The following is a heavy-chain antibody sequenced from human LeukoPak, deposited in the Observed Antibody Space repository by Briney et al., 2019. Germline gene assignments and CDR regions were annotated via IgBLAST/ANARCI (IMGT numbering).Heavy chain of an antibody. CDR1: GFIFSNYE. CDR2: ISSSGTVI. D-gene: IGHD2-2*01. Sequence: PGGSLRLSCAASGFIFSNYEMNWVRQAPGKGLEWVSYISSSGTVIYYADSVKGRFTISRDNAKNSLYLQMNSLRAEDTAVYYCARAYCSRISCYEMETNWFDPWGQGTLVTVSS. CDR3: ARAYCSRISCYEMETNWFDP. V-gene: IGHV3-48*03. J-gene: IGHJ5*02.